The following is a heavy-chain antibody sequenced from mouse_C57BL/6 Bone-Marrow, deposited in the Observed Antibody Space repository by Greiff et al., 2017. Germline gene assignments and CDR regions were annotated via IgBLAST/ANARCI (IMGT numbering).Heavy chain of an antibody. V-gene: IGHV1-42*01. Sequence: VQLKQSGPELVKPGASVKISCKASGYSFTGYYMNWVKQSPEKSLEWIGEINPSTGGTTYNQKFKAKATLTVDKSSSTAYMQLKSLTSEDSAVYYGARSVLLRGGYWYFDVWGTGTTVTVSS. CDR3: ARSVLLRGGYWYFDV. CDR2: INPSTGGT. CDR1: GYSFTGYY. D-gene: IGHD1-1*01. J-gene: IGHJ1*03.